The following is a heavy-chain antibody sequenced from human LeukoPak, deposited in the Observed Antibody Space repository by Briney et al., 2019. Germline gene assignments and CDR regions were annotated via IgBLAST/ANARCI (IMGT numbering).Heavy chain of an antibody. CDR3: ASTVTSNKVQH. Sequence: GGSLRLSCAASGFSFSRNGMHWVRQAPGKGLEWVAVISYDGSDKYHADSVKGRFTISRDNSKNTLYLQMNSLRAEDTAVYFCASTVTSNKVQHWGQGTPVTVSS. CDR2: ISYDGSDK. CDR1: GFSFSRNG. V-gene: IGHV3-30*03. J-gene: IGHJ1*01. D-gene: IGHD4-17*01.